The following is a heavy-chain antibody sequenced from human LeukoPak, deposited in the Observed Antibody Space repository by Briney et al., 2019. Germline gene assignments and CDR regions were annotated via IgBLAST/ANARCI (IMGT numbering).Heavy chain of an antibody. V-gene: IGHV3-53*01. CDR3: AKGSSNWRDYYYFDY. J-gene: IGHJ4*02. CDR2: IYSGGST. CDR1: GFTVSSNY. Sequence: GSLRLSCAASGFTVSSNYMSWVRQAPGKGLEWVSVIYSGGSTYYADSVKGRFIISRDNSKNTLYLQMNSLRVEDTAVYYCAKGSSNWRDYYYFDYWGQGTLVTVSS. D-gene: IGHD6-13*01.